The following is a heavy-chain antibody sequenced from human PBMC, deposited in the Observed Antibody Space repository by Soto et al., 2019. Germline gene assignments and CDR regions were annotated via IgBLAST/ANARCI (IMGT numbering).Heavy chain of an antibody. D-gene: IGHD3-3*01. CDR1: GFTFGDYA. CDR3: TREHPTWDFWSGPTPDFDY. V-gene: IGHV3-49*03. CDR2: IRSKAYGGTT. J-gene: IGHJ4*02. Sequence: GGSLRLSCTASGFTFGDYAMSWFRQAPGKGLEWVGFIRSKAYGGTTEYAASVKGRFTISRDDSKSIAYLQMNSLKTEDTAVYYCTREHPTWDFWSGPTPDFDYWGQGTLVTVSS.